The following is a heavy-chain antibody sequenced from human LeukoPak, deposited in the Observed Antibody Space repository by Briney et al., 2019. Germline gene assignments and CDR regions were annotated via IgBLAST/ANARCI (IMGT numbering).Heavy chain of an antibody. CDR2: IYYSGSV. CDR1: AGSISSGNYY. CDR3: ARKTRTWSNWFDP. Sequence: SQTLSLTCTVSAGSISSGNYYWSWIRQSPGKGLEWIGYIYYSGSVFYNPSLESRIIISLDTSKNQFSLKVTSLTAADSAVYYCARKTRTWSNWFDPWGQGTLVTVSS. V-gene: IGHV4-30-4*01. D-gene: IGHD1-14*01. J-gene: IGHJ5*02.